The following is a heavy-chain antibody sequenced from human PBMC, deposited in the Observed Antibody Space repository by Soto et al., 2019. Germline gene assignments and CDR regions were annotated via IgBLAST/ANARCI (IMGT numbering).Heavy chain of an antibody. J-gene: IGHJ6*02. CDR1: SGAVSSGSYY. D-gene: IGHD5-18*01. CDR2: IYNSGST. V-gene: IGHV4-61*01. CDR3: ARPLYTYGPMDV. Sequence: QVQLQESGPGLVKPSETLSLTCTVSSGAVSSGSYYWSWIRQPPGKGLEWIGYIYNSGSTNYNPSLKSRVTISVHTSKNQFSLKLSSVTAADTAVYYCARPLYTYGPMDVWGQGTTVTVSS.